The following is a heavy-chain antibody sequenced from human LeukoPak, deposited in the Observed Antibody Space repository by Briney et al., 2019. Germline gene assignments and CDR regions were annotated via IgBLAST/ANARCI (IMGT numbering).Heavy chain of an antibody. CDR1: GFTFSSYW. Sequence: PGGSLRLSXAASGFTFSSYWMSWVGQAPGKGLEWVANIKQDGSEKYYVDSVKGRFTISRDNAKNSLYLQMNSLRAEDTAVYYCAREGGGYCSSTSCYLDYWGQGTLVTVSS. V-gene: IGHV3-7*01. D-gene: IGHD2-2*01. CDR2: IKQDGSEK. J-gene: IGHJ4*02. CDR3: AREGGGYCSSTSCYLDY.